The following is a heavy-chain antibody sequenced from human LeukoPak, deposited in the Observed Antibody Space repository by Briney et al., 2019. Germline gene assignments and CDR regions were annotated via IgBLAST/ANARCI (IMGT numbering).Heavy chain of an antibody. Sequence: LSLTCTVSGGSISSYYWSWIRQPPGKALEWLARIDWDDDKYYSTSLKTRLTISKDTSKNQVVLTMTNMDPVDTATYYCARIRGDYFDYWGQGTLVTVSS. J-gene: IGHJ4*02. CDR1: GGSISSYYW. CDR2: IDWDDDK. V-gene: IGHV2-70*11. CDR3: ARIRGDYFDY.